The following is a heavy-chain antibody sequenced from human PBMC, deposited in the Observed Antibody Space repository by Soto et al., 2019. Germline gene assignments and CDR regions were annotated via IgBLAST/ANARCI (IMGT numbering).Heavy chain of an antibody. Sequence: QVHLQESGPGLVKPSETLSLTCTVSGGSIGGYYWSWIRQPAGKGLEWIGRIHSTENTNYNPSLKSRVALSVDTSNNQFSLRLSSLTAADTAIYYCARALKSSAGLYFDYWGRGTLVTVSS. CDR3: ARALKSSAGLYFDY. CDR2: IHSTENT. V-gene: IGHV4-4*07. J-gene: IGHJ4*02. D-gene: IGHD6-13*01. CDR1: GGSIGGYY.